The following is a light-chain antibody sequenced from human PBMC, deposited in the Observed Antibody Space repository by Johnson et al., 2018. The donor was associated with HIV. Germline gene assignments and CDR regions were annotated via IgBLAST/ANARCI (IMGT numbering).Light chain of an antibody. J-gene: IGLJ1*01. V-gene: IGLV1-51*01. CDR1: SSNIGNNY. CDR2: DTY. Sequence: QSVLTQPPSVSAAPGQKVTISCSGSSSNIGNNYVSWYQQVPGTAPTLLIFDTYQRPSVIPDRFSGSKSDSSATLAITGLQTGDEADYFCGTWDTGQPAFFVFGTGTKVTV. CDR3: GTWDTGQPAFFV.